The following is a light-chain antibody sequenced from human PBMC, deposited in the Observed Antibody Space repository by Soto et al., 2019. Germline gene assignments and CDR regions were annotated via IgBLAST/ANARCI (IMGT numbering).Light chain of an antibody. Sequence: DIQMTQSPSTLSGSVGDRVTITCRASQTISSWLAWYQQKPGKAPKRLIYKASTLKSGVPSTFTGRAFGTHFTLPISGWQPDDFANYDCQHYFSYPEAFGQGPKVELK. J-gene: IGKJ1*01. V-gene: IGKV1-5*03. CDR3: QHYFSYPEA. CDR1: QTISSW. CDR2: KAS.